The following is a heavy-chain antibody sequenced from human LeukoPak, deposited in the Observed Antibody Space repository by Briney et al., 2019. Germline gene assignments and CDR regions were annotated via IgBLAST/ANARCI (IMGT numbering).Heavy chain of an antibody. CDR2: ISYDGSNK. CDR1: GFTFSSYA. V-gene: IGHV3-30-3*01. D-gene: IGHD5-12*01. Sequence: GGSLRLSCAASGFTFSSYAMHWVRQAPGKGLEWVAVISYDGSNKYYADSVKGRFTISRDNSKNTLYLQMISLRAEDTAVYYCARGVATITNYYYYGMDVWGQGTTVTVSS. J-gene: IGHJ6*02. CDR3: ARGVATITNYYYYGMDV.